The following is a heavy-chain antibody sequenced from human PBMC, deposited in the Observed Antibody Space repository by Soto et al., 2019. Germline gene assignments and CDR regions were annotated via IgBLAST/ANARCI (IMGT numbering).Heavy chain of an antibody. J-gene: IGHJ4*02. CDR3: ARDLEIL. CDR1: GFSFSSYR. V-gene: IGHV3-21*01. Sequence: RRLSCVVSGFSFSSYRMNWVRQAPGKGLEWVSSISSSSGSYIYYADSVKGRFTISRDNAKNSLYLQMNSLRAEDTAVYYCARDLEILWGQGTLVTVSS. D-gene: IGHD2-15*01. CDR2: ISSSSGSYI.